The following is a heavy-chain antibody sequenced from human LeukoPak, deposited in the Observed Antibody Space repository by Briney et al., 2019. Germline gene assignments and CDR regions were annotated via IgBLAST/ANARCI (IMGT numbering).Heavy chain of an antibody. Sequence: GGSLRLSCAASGFTVSSNYMTWVRQAPGKGLEWVSVIYSDGRTYYADSVKGRFTISRDNSKNTLYLQINTLRAEDTALYYCARDRRVTGTATRQGSWFDPWGQGTLVTVSS. CDR2: IYSDGRT. J-gene: IGHJ5*02. D-gene: IGHD5-18*01. V-gene: IGHV3-66*01. CDR1: GFTVSSNY. CDR3: ARDRRVTGTATRQGSWFDP.